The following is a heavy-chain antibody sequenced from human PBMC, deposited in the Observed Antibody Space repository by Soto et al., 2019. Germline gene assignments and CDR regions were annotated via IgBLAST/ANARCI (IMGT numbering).Heavy chain of an antibody. D-gene: IGHD3-3*01. CDR1: GGTFSSYA. V-gene: IGHV1-69*06. CDR2: IIPIFGTA. J-gene: IGHJ6*02. CDR3: ARDVGLRSSGGYYYGMDV. Sequence: QVQLVQSGAEVKKPGSSVKVSCKASGGTFSSYAISWVRQAPGQGLEWMGGIIPIFGTANYAQKFQGRVTITADKSTSTAYMELSSLRSEDTAVYYCARDVGLRSSGGYYYGMDVWGQLTTVTVSS.